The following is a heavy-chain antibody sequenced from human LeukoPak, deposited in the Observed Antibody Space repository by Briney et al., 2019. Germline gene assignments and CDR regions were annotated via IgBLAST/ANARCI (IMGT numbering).Heavy chain of an antibody. CDR1: GFTFSSYA. J-gene: IGHJ4*02. V-gene: IGHV3-23*01. CDR2: ISGSGGST. D-gene: IGHD3-3*01. Sequence: GGSLRLSCAASGFTFSSYAMSWVRQAPGKGLEWVSGISGSGGSTYYADSVKGRFTVSRDNSKNTLYLQMNSLSAEDTAVYYCPKAPGRGWLLSYFDYWGQGTLVTVSS. CDR3: PKAPGRGWLLSYFDY.